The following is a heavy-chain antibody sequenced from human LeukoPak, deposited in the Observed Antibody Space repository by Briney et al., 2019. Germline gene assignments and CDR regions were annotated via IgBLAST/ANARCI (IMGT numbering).Heavy chain of an antibody. CDR1: GLAFSGVD. CDR3: VRVDRTLHDIDI. J-gene: IGHJ3*02. D-gene: IGHD2-2*03. V-gene: IGHV3-13*01. CDR2: FSTTGAI. Sequence: PGWAVRLSCAASGLAFSGVDMDCGRQRTGKGLEWVAAFSTTGAILYAASVKGRFTLSGDSAKKSLSLQANSLRAGDTAVYYCVRVDRTLHDIDIWGQGTLVTVSS.